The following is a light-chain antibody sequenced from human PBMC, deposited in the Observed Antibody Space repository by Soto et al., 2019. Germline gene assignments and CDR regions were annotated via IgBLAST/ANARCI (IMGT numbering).Light chain of an antibody. CDR2: EGS. CDR1: RSDVGSYNL. CDR3: FSYAGSSTYV. V-gene: IGLV2-23*01. Sequence: QSALTQPASVSGSPGQSITISCTGTRSDVGSYNLVSWYQQHTGKAPKLMIYEGSKRPSGVSNRFSGSKSGNTASLTISGLQAEDEADYYCFSYAGSSTYVFGTGTKVTVL. J-gene: IGLJ1*01.